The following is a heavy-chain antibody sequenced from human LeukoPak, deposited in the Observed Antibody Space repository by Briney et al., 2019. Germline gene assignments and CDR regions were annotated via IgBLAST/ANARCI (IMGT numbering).Heavy chain of an antibody. Sequence: GGSLRLSCAASGFTFSSYGMHWVRQAPGKGLEWVAVISYDGSNKYYADSVKGRFTISRDNSKNTLYLQMNSLRAEDTAVYYCAKSTLMVRGVPDYWGQGTLVTVSS. CDR3: AKSTLMVRGVPDY. D-gene: IGHD3-10*01. CDR2: ISYDGSNK. CDR1: GFTFSSYG. V-gene: IGHV3-30*18. J-gene: IGHJ4*02.